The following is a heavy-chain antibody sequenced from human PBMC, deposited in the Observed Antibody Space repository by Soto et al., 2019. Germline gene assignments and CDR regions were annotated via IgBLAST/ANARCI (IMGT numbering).Heavy chain of an antibody. V-gene: IGHV4-61*08. D-gene: IGHD6-19*01. CDR3: TREQSDANYFDP. CDR1: GGALSRLGYF. CDR2: VSYRGGT. J-gene: IGHJ5*02. Sequence: SETLCLTCTVSGGALSRLGYFFAWVRQPPGKGLEWLGYVSYRGGTNYNPSLKSRVTISLDQSKSQFSLRLISVTAADTAVYYCTREQSDANYFDPWGQGPLGTVS.